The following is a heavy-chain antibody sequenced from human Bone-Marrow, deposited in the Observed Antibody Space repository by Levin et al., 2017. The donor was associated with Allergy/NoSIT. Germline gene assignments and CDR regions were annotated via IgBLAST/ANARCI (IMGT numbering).Heavy chain of an antibody. J-gene: IGHJ4*02. D-gene: IGHD6-19*01. CDR3: ARTVAGAAYYFDY. CDR1: GGSISSSAW. Sequence: SETLSLTCAVSGGSISSSAWWSWVRQTPGKGLEWIGEIHHSGSTNYNPSLKSRVTISVDRSKNQFSLTLSSVTAADTAVYYCARTVAGAAYYFDYWGQGALVTVSS. CDR2: IHHSGST. V-gene: IGHV4-4*02.